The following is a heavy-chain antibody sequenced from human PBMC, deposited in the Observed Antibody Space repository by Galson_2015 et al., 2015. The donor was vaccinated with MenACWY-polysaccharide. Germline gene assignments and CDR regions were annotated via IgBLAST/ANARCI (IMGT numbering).Heavy chain of an antibody. J-gene: IGHJ4*02. V-gene: IGHV3-11*01. CDR2: ISTSGRTI. Sequence: SLRLSCAASGFTFSSYWMHWVRQAPGKGLECVSYISTSGRTIYYADSVRGRFTISRDNAKNSPYLQMNSLRAEDTAVYYCASVHYWSFDYWGQGTLVTVSS. CDR1: GFTFSSYW. D-gene: IGHD2-8*02. CDR3: ASVHYWSFDY.